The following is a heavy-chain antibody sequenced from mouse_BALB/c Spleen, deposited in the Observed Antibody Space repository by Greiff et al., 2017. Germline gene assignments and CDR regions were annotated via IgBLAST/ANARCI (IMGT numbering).Heavy chain of an antibody. CDR1: GYSITSGYY. CDR3: ARDGYEQGYAMDY. D-gene: IGHD2-2*01. Sequence: EVKLEESGPGLVKPSQSLSLTCSVTGYSITSGYYWNWIRQFPGNKLEWMGYISYDGSNNYNPSLKNRISITRDTSKNQFFLKLNSVTTEDTATYYCARDGYEQGYAMDYWGQGTSVTVSS. V-gene: IGHV3-6*02. J-gene: IGHJ4*01. CDR2: ISYDGSN.